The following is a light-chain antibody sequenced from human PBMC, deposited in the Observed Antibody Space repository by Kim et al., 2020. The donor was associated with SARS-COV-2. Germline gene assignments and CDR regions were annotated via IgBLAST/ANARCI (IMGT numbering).Light chain of an antibody. CDR2: GKN. CDR3: NSRDSSGNHVV. Sequence: SSELTQDPAVSVALGQTVRITCQGDSLRSYYASWYQQKPGQAPVLVIYGKNNRPSGIPDRFSGPSPGNTASLTITGAQAEDEADYYCNSRDSSGNHVVFG. V-gene: IGLV3-19*01. J-gene: IGLJ2*01. CDR1: SLRSYY.